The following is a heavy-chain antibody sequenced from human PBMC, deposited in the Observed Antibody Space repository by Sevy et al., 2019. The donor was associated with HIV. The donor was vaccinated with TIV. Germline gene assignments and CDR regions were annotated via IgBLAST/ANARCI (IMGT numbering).Heavy chain of an antibody. CDR2: IKLDGSDK. CDR3: ARGHYAMDV. V-gene: IGHV3-7*03. Sequence: GGSLRLSCGASDFIFENYGMTWVRQTSGQGLEWVATIKLDGSDKYYGDSVKGRFTISRANSKKSLYLQMNSLRVEDTAVYFCARGHYAMDVWGQGTTVTVSS. J-gene: IGHJ6*02. CDR1: DFIFENYG.